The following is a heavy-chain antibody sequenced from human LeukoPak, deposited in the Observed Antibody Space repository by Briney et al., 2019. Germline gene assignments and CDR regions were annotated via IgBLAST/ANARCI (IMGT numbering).Heavy chain of an antibody. D-gene: IGHD6-6*01. CDR2: INPNSGGA. CDR3: ARDAPGYSSSSSEVGIDY. Sequence: ASVKVSCKASGYTFTGYYMHWVRQAPGQGLEWMGWINPNSGGANYAQKFQGRVTMTRDTSISTAYMELSRLRSDDTAVYYCARDAPGYSSSSSEVGIDYWGQGTLVTVSS. V-gene: IGHV1-2*02. J-gene: IGHJ4*02. CDR1: GYTFTGYY.